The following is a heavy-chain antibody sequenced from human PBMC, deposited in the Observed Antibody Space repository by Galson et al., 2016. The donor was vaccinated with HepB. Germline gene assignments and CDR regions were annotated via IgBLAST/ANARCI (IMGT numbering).Heavy chain of an antibody. CDR3: ARGGFWGGYYYYGMAV. D-gene: IGHD3-3*01. CDR2: IIPFFHTT. J-gene: IGHJ6*02. CDR1: GGILNSYA. Sequence: SVKVSCKASGGILNSYAISWVRQAPGQGLEWMGGIIPFFHTTNYAQKFQGRVTITADESTTTVYMELSSLRSEDTAVYFCARGGFWGGYYYYGMAVWGQGTTVTVSS. V-gene: IGHV1-69*13.